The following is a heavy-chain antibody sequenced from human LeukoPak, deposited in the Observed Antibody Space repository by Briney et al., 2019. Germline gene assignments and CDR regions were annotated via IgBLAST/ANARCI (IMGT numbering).Heavy chain of an antibody. D-gene: IGHD3-3*01. CDR1: GFTFSSYA. J-gene: IGHJ5*02. CDR2: ISYDRSNK. Sequence: GGSLRLSCAASGFTFSSYAMHWVRQAPGKGLEWVATISYDRSNKYYADSVKGRFTISRDNSKNTLYLQMNSLRAEDTAVYYCAKNYDFVYFDPWGQGTLVTVSS. CDR3: AKNYDFVYFDP. V-gene: IGHV3-30-3*01.